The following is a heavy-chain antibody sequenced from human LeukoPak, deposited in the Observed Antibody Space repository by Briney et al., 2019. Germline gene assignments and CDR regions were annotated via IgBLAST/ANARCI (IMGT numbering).Heavy chain of an antibody. CDR1: GGTFSSYA. J-gene: IGHJ6*03. V-gene: IGHV1-69*05. D-gene: IGHD6-6*01. CDR2: IIPIFGTA. Sequence: ASVKVSCKASGGTFSSYAISWVRQAPGQGLEWMGGIIPIFGTANYAQKFQGRVTITTDESTSTAYMELSSLRSEDTAVYYCARGMLVRDYYYYMDVWGKGTTVTVSS. CDR3: ARGMLVRDYYYYMDV.